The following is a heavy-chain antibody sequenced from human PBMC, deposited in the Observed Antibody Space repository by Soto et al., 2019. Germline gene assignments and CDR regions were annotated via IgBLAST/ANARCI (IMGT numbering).Heavy chain of an antibody. CDR2: IIPIFGTA. D-gene: IGHD5-12*01. CDR1: GGTFSSYA. V-gene: IGHV1-69*13. CDR3: ARGLTRRSGYGSYYYGMDV. Sequence: EASVKVSCKASGGTFSSYAISWVRQAPGQGLEWMGGIIPIFGTANYAQKFQGRVTITADESTSTAYMELSSLRSEDTAVYYCARGLTRRSGYGSYYYGMDVWGQGTTVTVSS. J-gene: IGHJ6*02.